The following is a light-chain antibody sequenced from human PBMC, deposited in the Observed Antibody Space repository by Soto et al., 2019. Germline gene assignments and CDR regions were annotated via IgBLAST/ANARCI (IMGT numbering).Light chain of an antibody. CDR3: QQYGSS. V-gene: IGKV3-20*01. CDR2: GAS. Sequence: EIVLTQSPGTLPLSPGERATLSCRASQSVRSSYLAWYQQKPGQAPRLLIYGASSRATGIPDRFSGSGSGTDFTLTISRLEPEDFAVYYCQQYGSSFGQGTKVEIK. J-gene: IGKJ1*01. CDR1: QSVRSSY.